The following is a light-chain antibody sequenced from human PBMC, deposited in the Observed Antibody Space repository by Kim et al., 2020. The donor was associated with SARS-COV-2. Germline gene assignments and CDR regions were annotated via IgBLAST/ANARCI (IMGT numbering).Light chain of an antibody. CDR1: QSVSSNS. V-gene: IGKV3-20*01. CDR2: GAS. CDR3: QQYGNSYT. J-gene: IGKJ2*01. Sequence: SLSPGESATLSCRASQSVSSNSLAWYQKKPGQAPRLLVYGASSRATGIPDRFSGSGSGTDFTLTISRLEPEDFAVYYCQQYGNSYTFGQGTKLEI.